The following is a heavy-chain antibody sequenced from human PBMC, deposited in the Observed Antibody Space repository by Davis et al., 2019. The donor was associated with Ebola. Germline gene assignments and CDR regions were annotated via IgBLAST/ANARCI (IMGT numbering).Heavy chain of an antibody. CDR3: ARQGTNFDY. Sequence: PSETLSLTCTVSGSSISSSSYYWGWFRQPPGKGLEWIGSIYYSGSTYYNPSLKSRVTISVDTSKNQFSLKLSSVTAADTAVYYCARQGTNFDYWGQGTLVTVSS. J-gene: IGHJ4*02. CDR1: GSSISSSSYY. CDR2: IYYSGST. V-gene: IGHV4-39*01. D-gene: IGHD1-7*01.